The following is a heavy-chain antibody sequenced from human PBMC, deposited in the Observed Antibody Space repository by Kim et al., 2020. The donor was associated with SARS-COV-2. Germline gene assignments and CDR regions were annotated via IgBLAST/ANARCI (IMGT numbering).Heavy chain of an antibody. D-gene: IGHD6-13*01. J-gene: IGHJ4*02. Sequence: GGSLRLSCAASGFTFSSYAMHWVRQAPGKGLEWVAVISYDGSNKYYADSVKGRFTISRDNSKNTLYLQMNSLRAEDTAVYYCARPYTSSSWYYFDYWGQGTLVTVSS. CDR3: ARPYTSSSWYYFDY. CDR2: ISYDGSNK. CDR1: GFTFSSYA. V-gene: IGHV3-30*04.